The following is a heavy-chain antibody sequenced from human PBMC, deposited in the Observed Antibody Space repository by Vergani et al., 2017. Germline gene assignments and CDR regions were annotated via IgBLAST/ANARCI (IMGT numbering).Heavy chain of an antibody. J-gene: IGHJ5*02. V-gene: IGHV3-9*02. CDR1: GFTSAGYA. CDR2: ISWNSNSI. Sequence: EVQLEESGGGLVLPGRSLRLSCVASGFTSAGYAMHWVRQAPGKGLEWVSGISWNSNSIGYADSVKGRFTISRDNAKNSLYSQMNSLRAEDTALYYCAKXLGTSSGGGWFDPWGQGTLVTVSS. CDR3: AKXLGTSSGGGWFDP. D-gene: IGHD6-6*01.